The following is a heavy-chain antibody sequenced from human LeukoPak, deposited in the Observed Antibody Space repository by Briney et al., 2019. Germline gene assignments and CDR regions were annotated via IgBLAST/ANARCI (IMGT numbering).Heavy chain of an antibody. CDR1: GFSLTTSGVG. Sequence: SGPTLVNPTQTLTLTCTFSGFSLTTSGVGVGWIRQPPGKALEWLALISWNDDKRYSPSLKSRLTITKDTSKNQVVLTLTNMDPEDTATYYCAHSIATTDVLRFLEWDYWGQGILVTVYS. D-gene: IGHD3-3*01. CDR2: ISWNDDK. V-gene: IGHV2-5*01. J-gene: IGHJ4*02. CDR3: AHSIATTDVLRFLEWDY.